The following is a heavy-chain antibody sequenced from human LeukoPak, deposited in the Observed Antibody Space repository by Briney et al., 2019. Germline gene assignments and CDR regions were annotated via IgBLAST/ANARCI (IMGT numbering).Heavy chain of an antibody. CDR1: GYTLTELS. J-gene: IGHJ4*02. D-gene: IGHD4-17*01. CDR2: FDPEDGET. V-gene: IGHV1-24*01. Sequence: GASVKVSCKVSGYTLTELSMHWVRQAPGKGLEWMGGFDPEDGETIYAQKFQGRVTMTEDTSTDTAYMELSSLRSEDTAVYYCEVTSTDEHTDFDYWGQGTLVTVSS. CDR3: EVTSTDEHTDFDY.